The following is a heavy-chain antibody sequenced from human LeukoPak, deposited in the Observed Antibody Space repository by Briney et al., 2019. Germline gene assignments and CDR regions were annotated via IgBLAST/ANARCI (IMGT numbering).Heavy chain of an antibody. CDR1: GFTFSDYY. CDR3: ARLGSIAAAGTPDY. D-gene: IGHD6-13*01. Sequence: TGGSLRLSCAASGFTFSDYYMSWIRQAPGKGLEWVSYISSSSSHTTYADSVKGRFTISRDNARNSLSLQVNSLRADDTAVYYCARLGSIAAAGTPDYWGQGTLVTVSS. CDR2: ISSSSSHT. J-gene: IGHJ4*02. V-gene: IGHV3-11*06.